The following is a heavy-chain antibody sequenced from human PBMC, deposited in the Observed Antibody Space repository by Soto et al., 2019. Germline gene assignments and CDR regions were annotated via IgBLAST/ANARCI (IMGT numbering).Heavy chain of an antibody. V-gene: IGHV4-30-4*01. CDR1: GGSISSGDYY. D-gene: IGHD4-4*01. CDR2: IYYSGFT. J-gene: IGHJ4*02. CDR3: ARSDNYVPFDH. Sequence: QGQLQESGPGLVKPSQTLSLTCTVSGGSISSGDYYWSWIRQPPGKGLEWIGYIYYSGFTYYNPSLNSRLTMSVDTSKNQFSLKLSSVIAADTAVYYCARSDNYVPFDHWGQGTLVTVSS.